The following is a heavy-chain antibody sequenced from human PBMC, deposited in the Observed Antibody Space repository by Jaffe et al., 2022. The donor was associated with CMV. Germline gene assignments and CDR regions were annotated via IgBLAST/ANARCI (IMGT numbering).Heavy chain of an antibody. D-gene: IGHD4-4*01. Sequence: QVQLVQSGAEVKKPGASVKLSCKASGYTFTNYYIHWVRQAPGQGPEWMGMIDPSGGSTNLAQKFQGRVTISRDTSTSTVYMELSSLKSEGTAVYYCARGPTSVILYYFDYWGQGTLVTVSS. V-gene: IGHV1-46*01. CDR1: GYTFTNYY. J-gene: IGHJ4*02. CDR3: ARGPTSVILYYFDY. CDR2: IDPSGGST.